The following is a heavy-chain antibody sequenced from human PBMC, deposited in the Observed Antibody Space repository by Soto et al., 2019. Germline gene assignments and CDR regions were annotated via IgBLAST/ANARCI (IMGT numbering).Heavy chain of an antibody. CDR2: IIPIVGTA. Sequence: QVQLVQSGAEVKKPGSSVKGSCTASGGTCSSYDISWVRQAPGAGLEWMGGIIPIVGTANYTQKFQCRVPITAHQSTIKAYIELGSWRPEDTAVYYGALPTGGESFQHWGQGTLVPVSS. CDR3: ALPTGGESFQH. V-gene: IGHV1-69*01. CDR1: GGTCSSYD. D-gene: IGHD3-10*01. J-gene: IGHJ1*01.